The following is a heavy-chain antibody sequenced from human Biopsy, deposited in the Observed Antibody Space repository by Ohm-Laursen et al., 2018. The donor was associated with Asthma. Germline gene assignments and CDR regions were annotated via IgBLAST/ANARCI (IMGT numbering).Heavy chain of an antibody. Sequence: TLSLTCHVSGDSIIIGGHYWSWIRQHPGKGLEWIGHIYFSGSAKYNPSLKSRVSISVDTSKNQFSLKLSSVTAADTAVYYCARARAFRHDMTGPKTCLAVWGPGTTVSVSS. D-gene: IGHD3-9*01. CDR3: ARARAFRHDMTGPKTCLAV. V-gene: IGHV4-31*03. CDR1: GDSIIIGGHY. CDR2: IYFSGSA. J-gene: IGHJ6*02.